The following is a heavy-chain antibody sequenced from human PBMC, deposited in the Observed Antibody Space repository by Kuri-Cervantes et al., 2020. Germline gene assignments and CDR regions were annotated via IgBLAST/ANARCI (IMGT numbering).Heavy chain of an antibody. J-gene: IGHJ6*02. CDR3: ARDLNYYGSGSYYDYYYYYGMDV. CDR1: GYTFTSYD. Sequence: ASVKVSCKASGYTFTSYDINWVRQATGQGLEWMGWINPNSGGTNYAQKFQGRVTMTRDTSISTAYMELSRLRSDDTAVYYCARDLNYYGSGSYYDYYYYYGMDVWGQGTTVTDSS. V-gene: IGHV1-2*02. D-gene: IGHD3-10*01. CDR2: INPNSGGT.